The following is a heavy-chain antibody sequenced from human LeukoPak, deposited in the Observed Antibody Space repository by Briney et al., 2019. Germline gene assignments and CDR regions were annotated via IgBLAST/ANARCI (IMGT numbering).Heavy chain of an antibody. Sequence: SSVNVSCQASGGTFSSYAISWVRQAPGQGLEWMGGIIPLFGTANYAQKFQGRVTITAVESMSTDYMELSSLRSEDTSVDYCARGWLAGTTVVTPYNYWGQGTLVTVSS. CDR2: IIPLFGTA. J-gene: IGHJ4*02. D-gene: IGHD4-23*01. CDR1: GGTFSSYA. V-gene: IGHV1-69*13. CDR3: ARGWLAGTTVVTPYNY.